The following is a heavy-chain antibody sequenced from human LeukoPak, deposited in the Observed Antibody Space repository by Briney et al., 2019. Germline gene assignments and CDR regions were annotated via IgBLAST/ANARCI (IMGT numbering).Heavy chain of an antibody. D-gene: IGHD2-21*02. V-gene: IGHV4-59*01. CDR1: GGSISSYY. CDR3: ARVIYCGGDCYYPDY. CDR2: IYYSGST. J-gene: IGHJ4*02. Sequence: PSETLSLTCTVSGGSISSYYWSWIRQPPGKGLEWIGYIYYSGSTNYNPSLKSRVTISVDTSKNQFSLKLSSVTAADTAVYYCARVIYCGGDCYYPDYWGQGTLVTVSS.